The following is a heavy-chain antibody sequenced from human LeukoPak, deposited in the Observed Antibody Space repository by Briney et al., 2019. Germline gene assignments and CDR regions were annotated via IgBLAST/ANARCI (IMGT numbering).Heavy chain of an antibody. V-gene: IGHV3-23*01. D-gene: IGHD6-19*01. Sequence: GGSLRLSCAASGFTFSSYAMSWVRQAPGKGLEWVSAISGSTDRTYYADSVKGRFTVSRDNSKNTLYLQMNSLRAEDTAVYYCATITTLLRSVALHGAFVIWGQGTMVTVSS. CDR3: ATITTLLRSVALHGAFVI. J-gene: IGHJ3*02. CDR2: ISGSTDRT. CDR1: GFTFSSYA.